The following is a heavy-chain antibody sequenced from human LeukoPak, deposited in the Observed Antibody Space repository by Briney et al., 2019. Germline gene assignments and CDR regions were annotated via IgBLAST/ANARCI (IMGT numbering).Heavy chain of an antibody. CDR2: ISAYNGNT. D-gene: IGHD1-1*01. CDR3: AGYSDFDY. Sequence: ASVKVSCKASGYTFTSYGISWVRQAPGQGLEWMGWISAYNGNTNYAQKFQGRVTMTRDTSISTAYMELSRLRSDDTAVYYCAGYSDFDYWGQGTLVTASS. J-gene: IGHJ4*02. CDR1: GYTFTSYG. V-gene: IGHV1-18*01.